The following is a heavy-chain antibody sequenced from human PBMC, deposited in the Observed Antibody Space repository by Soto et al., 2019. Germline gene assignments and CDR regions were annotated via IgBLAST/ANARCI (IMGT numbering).Heavy chain of an antibody. CDR3: ARDRDLVGMDYYYGMDV. J-gene: IGHJ6*02. V-gene: IGHV3-53*01. CDR2: IYSGGST. CDR1: GFTVSSNY. D-gene: IGHD5-12*01. Sequence: GGSLRLSCAASGFTVSSNYMSWVRQAPGKGLEWVSVIYSGGSTYYADSVKGRFTISRDNTKNTLYLQMNSLRAEDTAVYYCARDRDLVGMDYYYGMDVWGQGTTVTVSS.